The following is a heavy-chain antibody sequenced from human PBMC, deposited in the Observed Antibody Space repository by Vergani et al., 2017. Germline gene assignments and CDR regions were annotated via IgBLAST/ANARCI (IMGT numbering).Heavy chain of an antibody. CDR2: IYYSGST. CDR1: GGSISSGGYY. D-gene: IGHD2-2*01. Sequence: QVQLQESGPGLVKPSQTLSLTCTVSGGSISSGGYYWSWIRQHPGKGLEWIGYIYYSGSTYYNPSLKSRVTISVDMSKNQFSLKLSSVTAADTAVYYCARGPYCSSTSCYVGIDYWGQGTLVTVSS. CDR3: ARGPYCSSTSCYVGIDY. J-gene: IGHJ4*02. V-gene: IGHV4-31*03.